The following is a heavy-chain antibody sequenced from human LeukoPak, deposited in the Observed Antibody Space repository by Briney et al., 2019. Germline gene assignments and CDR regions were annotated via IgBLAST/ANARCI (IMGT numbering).Heavy chain of an antibody. CDR2: ISYDGSNK. J-gene: IGHJ4*02. Sequence: PGRALRLSCAASGFTFSSYAMHWVRQAPGKGLEWVAVISYDGSNKYYADSVKGRCTISRDNSKNTLYLQMNSLRAEDTAVYYCAKDPGAAAATLFDYWGQGTLVTVSS. D-gene: IGHD2-15*01. CDR3: AKDPGAAAATLFDY. CDR1: GFTFSSYA. V-gene: IGHV3-30*04.